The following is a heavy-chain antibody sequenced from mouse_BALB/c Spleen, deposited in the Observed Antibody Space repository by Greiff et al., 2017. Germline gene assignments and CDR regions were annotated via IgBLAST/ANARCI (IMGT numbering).Heavy chain of an antibody. CDR1: GFTFSSFG. CDR2: ISSGSSTI. CDR3: ARSGAWFAY. J-gene: IGHJ3*01. D-gene: IGHD4-1*01. V-gene: IGHV5-17*02. Sequence: EVHLVESGGGLVQPGGSRKLSCAASGFTFSSFGMHWVRQAPEKGLEWVAYISSGSSTIYYADTVKGRFTISRDNPKNTLFLQMTSLRSEDTAMYYCARSGAWFAYWGQRTLVTVSA.